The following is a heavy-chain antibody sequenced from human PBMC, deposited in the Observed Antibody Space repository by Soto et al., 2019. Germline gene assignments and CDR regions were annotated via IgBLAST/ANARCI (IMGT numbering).Heavy chain of an antibody. V-gene: IGHV4-34*01. CDR2: INHSGST. Sequence: SETLSLTCAVYGGSFSGYYWSWIRQPPGKGLEWIGEINHSGSTNYNPSLKSRVTISVDTSKNQFSLKLSSVTAADTAVYYCARGRNDSSGRNFDYWGQGTLVTVSS. CDR1: GGSFSGYY. D-gene: IGHD3-22*01. J-gene: IGHJ4*02. CDR3: ARGRNDSSGRNFDY.